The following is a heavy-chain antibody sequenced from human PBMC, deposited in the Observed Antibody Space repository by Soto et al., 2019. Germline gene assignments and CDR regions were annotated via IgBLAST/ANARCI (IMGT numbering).Heavy chain of an antibody. D-gene: IGHD2-2*01. V-gene: IGHV4-59*01. J-gene: IGHJ6*02. CDR1: GGSISSYY. Sequence: SEILSLTCTVSGGSISSYYWSWIRQPPGKGLEWIGYIYYSGSTNYNPSLKSRVTISVDTSKNQFSLKLSSVTAADTAVYYCASSIVVVPAAMLPYYYYGMDVWGQGTTVTVSS. CDR2: IYYSGST. CDR3: ASSIVVVPAAMLPYYYYGMDV.